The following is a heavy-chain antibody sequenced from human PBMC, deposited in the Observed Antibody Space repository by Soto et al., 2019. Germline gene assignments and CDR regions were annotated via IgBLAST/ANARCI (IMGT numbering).Heavy chain of an antibody. CDR2: VKQDGSEK. J-gene: IGHJ4*02. CDR1: GFTFSTYW. Sequence: EVQLVESGGGLVQPGGSLRLSCAASGFTFSTYWMTWVRQAPGKGLEWVAHVKQDGSEKYNVDSVKGRFTISRDNAKNSLYLQMNSLRAEDPAVYYCARGGGQTYGLLPGVYWGQGILVTVSS. D-gene: IGHD3-10*01. CDR3: ARGGGQTYGLLPGVY. V-gene: IGHV3-7*05.